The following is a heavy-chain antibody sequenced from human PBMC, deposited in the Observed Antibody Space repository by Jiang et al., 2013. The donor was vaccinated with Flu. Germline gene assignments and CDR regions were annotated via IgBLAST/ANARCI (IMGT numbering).Heavy chain of an antibody. D-gene: IGHD3-3*01. CDR3: ARSYDFWSGYPPIYYFDY. Sequence: SGAEVKKPGASVKVSCKASGYTFTGYYMHWVRQAPGQGLEWMGWINPNSGGTNYAQKFQGRVTMTRDTSISTAYMELSRLRSDDTAVYYCARSYDFWSGYPPIYYFDYWGQGTLVTVSS. CDR1: GYTFTGYY. J-gene: IGHJ4*02. CDR2: INPNSGGT. V-gene: IGHV1-2*02.